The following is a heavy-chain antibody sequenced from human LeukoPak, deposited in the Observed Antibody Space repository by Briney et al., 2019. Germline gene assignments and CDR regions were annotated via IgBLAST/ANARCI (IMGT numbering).Heavy chain of an antibody. CDR1: GFTFSGYW. V-gene: IGHV3-7*01. D-gene: IGHD1-26*01. J-gene: IGHJ4*02. CDR3: ARDKMVGPTTLDY. CDR2: IKQDGYEK. Sequence: PGGSLRLSCAASGFTFSGYWMSWVRQTPEKGLEWVANIKQDGYEKYYVDSVKGRFTISRDNAKNSLYLQINSLRADDTAVYYCARDKMVGPTTLDYWGQGTLVTVSS.